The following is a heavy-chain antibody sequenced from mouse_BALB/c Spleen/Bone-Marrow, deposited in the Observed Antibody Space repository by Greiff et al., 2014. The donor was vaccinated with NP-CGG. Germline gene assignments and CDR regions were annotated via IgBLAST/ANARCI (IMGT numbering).Heavy chain of an antibody. Sequence: VQLQHSGTELVKPGASVKLSCKASGYTFTSYWIHWVKQRPGQGLEWIGEIHPSNGRTNYSEKFKTKATLTVDKSSTTAHMQLRSLTSEDSAVYYCARGTARAMMDYWGQGTSVTVSS. CDR2: IHPSNGRT. CDR3: ARGTARAMMDY. CDR1: GYTFTSYW. D-gene: IGHD3-2*01. J-gene: IGHJ4*01. V-gene: IGHV1S81*02.